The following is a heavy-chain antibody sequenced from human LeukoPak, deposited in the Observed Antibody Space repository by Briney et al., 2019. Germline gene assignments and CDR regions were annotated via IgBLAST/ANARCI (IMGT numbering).Heavy chain of an antibody. CDR3: ARRAGAYSHPYDY. J-gene: IGHJ4*02. V-gene: IGHV3-53*01. CDR1: GFTVSSNS. CDR2: SYSANT. D-gene: IGHD4/OR15-4a*01. Sequence: PGGSLRLSCTVSGFTVSSNSMSWVRQAPGKGMEWVSFSYSANTHYSDSVKARFTSTRDNSKNTLYLQMNSLRAEDTAVYYCARRAGAYSHPYDYWGQGTLVTVSS.